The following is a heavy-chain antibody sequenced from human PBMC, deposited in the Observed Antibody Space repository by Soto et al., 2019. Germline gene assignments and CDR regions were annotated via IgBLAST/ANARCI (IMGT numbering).Heavy chain of an antibody. V-gene: IGHV1-2*04. Sequence: ASVKVSCKASGYTFTGYYMHWVRQAPGQGLEWMGWINPNSGGTNYAQKFQGWVTMTRDTSISTAYMELSRLRSDDTAVYYCARDRPRVAVAGAYYYYGMDVWGQGTTVTVSS. CDR3: ARDRPRVAVAGAYYYYGMDV. CDR2: INPNSGGT. D-gene: IGHD6-19*01. J-gene: IGHJ6*02. CDR1: GYTFTGYY.